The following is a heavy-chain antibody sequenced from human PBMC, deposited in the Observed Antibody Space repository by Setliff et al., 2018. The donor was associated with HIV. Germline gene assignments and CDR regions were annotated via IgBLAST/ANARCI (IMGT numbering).Heavy chain of an antibody. CDR3: VRDWLVREITAVYYFDH. CDR2: ISSSGNSI. J-gene: IGHJ4*02. D-gene: IGHD3-10*01. V-gene: IGHV3-48*01. CDR1: GFTFSSYS. Sequence: GGSLRLSCAASGFTFSSYSMNWVRQAPGKGLEWVSYISSSGNSIYYADSVKGRFSISRDNAKNSLYLQMNSLRAEDTAVYYCVRDWLVREITAVYYFDHWGQGTLVTVSS.